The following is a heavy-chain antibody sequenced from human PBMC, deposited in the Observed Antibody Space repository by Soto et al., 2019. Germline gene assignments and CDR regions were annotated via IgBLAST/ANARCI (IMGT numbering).Heavy chain of an antibody. D-gene: IGHD3-3*01. Sequence: QVQVVESGGGVVQPGRSLRLSCAASGFTFSSFGMHWVRQAPGKGLERVSLIWYDGSKKSYGDSVKGRFTISRDNSRNTVYLQMKSLRADDTAVYYCARDASYYSLWSGYYPSRNGMDVWGQGTTVTVSS. CDR3: ARDASYYSLWSGYYPSRNGMDV. CDR1: GFTFSSFG. V-gene: IGHV3-33*01. CDR2: IWYDGSKK. J-gene: IGHJ6*02.